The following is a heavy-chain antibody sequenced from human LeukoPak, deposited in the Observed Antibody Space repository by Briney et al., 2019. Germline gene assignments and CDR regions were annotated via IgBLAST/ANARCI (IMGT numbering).Heavy chain of an antibody. CDR3: ARGKGNYGDPASFDY. CDR1: GYTFTVYY. J-gene: IGHJ4*02. Sequence: ASVKVSFKASGYTFTVYYMHWVRQAPGQGLEWMGWINPNSGGTNYAQKLQGRVTMTTDTSTSTVYMEVRSLRSDDTAVYYCARGKGNYGDPASFDYWGQGTLVTVSS. V-gene: IGHV1-2*02. CDR2: INPNSGGT. D-gene: IGHD4-17*01.